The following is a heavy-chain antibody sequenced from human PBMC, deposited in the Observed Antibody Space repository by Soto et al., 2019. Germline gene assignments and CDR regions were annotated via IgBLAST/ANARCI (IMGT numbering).Heavy chain of an antibody. D-gene: IGHD5-12*01. CDR2: IDPSDSYT. Sequence: GESLKISCKGSGYSFISYWISWVRQMPGKGLEWMGRIDPSDSYTNYSPSFQGHVTISADKSISTAYLQWSSLEASDTAMYYCARHGSGYGGSYYYYYGMDVWGQGTTVTVSS. V-gene: IGHV5-10-1*01. CDR1: GYSFISYW. CDR3: ARHGSGYGGSYYYYYGMDV. J-gene: IGHJ6*02.